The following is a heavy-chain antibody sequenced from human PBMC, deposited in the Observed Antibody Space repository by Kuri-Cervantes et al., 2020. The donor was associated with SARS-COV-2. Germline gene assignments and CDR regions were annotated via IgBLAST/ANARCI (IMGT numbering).Heavy chain of an antibody. J-gene: IGHJ6*03. D-gene: IGHD2-2*01. CDR1: GGSFNSYY. CDR2: INHSGST. CDR3: ARGEVIVVPAAVAYYCYMDV. Sequence: SETLSLTCAVYGGSFNSYYWSWIRRPPGKGLEWIGEINHSGSTNYNPSLKSRVTISVDTSKNQFSLKLSSVTAADTAVYYCARGEVIVVPAAVAYYCYMDVWGKGTTVTVSS. V-gene: IGHV4-34*01.